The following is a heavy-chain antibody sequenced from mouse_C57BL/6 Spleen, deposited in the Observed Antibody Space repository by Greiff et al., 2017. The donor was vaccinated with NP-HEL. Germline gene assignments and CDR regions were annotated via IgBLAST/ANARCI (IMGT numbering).Heavy chain of an antibody. D-gene: IGHD1-1*01. J-gene: IGHJ1*03. CDR2: IDPSDSYT. V-gene: IGHV1-59*01. CDR3: ARRATVVATDWYFDV. CDR1: GYTFTSYW. Sequence: QVQLQQPGAELVRPGTSVKLSCKASGYTFTSYWMHWVKQRPGQGLEWIGVIDPSDSYTNYNQKFKGKATVTVDTSSSTAYMQLSSLTAEDSAVYYCARRATVVATDWYFDVWGTGTTVTVSS.